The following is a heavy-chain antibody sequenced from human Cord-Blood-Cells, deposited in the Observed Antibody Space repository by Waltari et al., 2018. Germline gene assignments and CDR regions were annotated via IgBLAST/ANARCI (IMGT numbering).Heavy chain of an antibody. Sequence: QLQLPTSGPGLVKPSETLSLTCTVSGGSISSSSYYWGWIRQPPGKGLEWIGSFYYSGSTYDNPSLKSRVTISVDTSKNQFSLKLSSVTAADTAVYYCARHASGYYDFWSGYYTGVGTSDAFDIWGQGTMVTVSS. CDR3: ARHASGYYDFWSGYYTGVGTSDAFDI. D-gene: IGHD3-3*01. J-gene: IGHJ3*02. CDR1: GGSISSSSYY. CDR2: FYYSGST. V-gene: IGHV4-39*01.